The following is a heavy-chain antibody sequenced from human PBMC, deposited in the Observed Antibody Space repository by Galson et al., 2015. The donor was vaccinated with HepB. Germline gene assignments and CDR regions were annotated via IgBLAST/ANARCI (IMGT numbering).Heavy chain of an antibody. D-gene: IGHD3-10*01. J-gene: IGHJ6*02. V-gene: IGHV1-69*13. Sequence: SVKVSCKASGGTFSSYALSWVRQAPGQGLEWMGGIIPLFGTSNYAQKFQGRVTITADESTSTAYMELSSLRSEDTAVHYCARGLYGSGSKDGGPPTTYYYYGMDVWGQGTTVTVSS. CDR2: IIPLFGTS. CDR3: ARGLYGSGSKDGGPPTTYYYYGMDV. CDR1: GGTFSSYA.